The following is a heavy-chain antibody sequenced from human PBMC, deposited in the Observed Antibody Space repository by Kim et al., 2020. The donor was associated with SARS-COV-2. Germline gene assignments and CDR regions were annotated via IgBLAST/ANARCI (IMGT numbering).Heavy chain of an antibody. V-gene: IGHV3-21*01. D-gene: IGHD3-3*01. CDR3: ARGLYERFLEWLLYPFDY. J-gene: IGHJ4*02. CDR2: ISSSSSYI. CDR1: GFTFSSYS. Sequence: GGSLRLSCAASGFTFSSYSMNWVRQAPGKGLEWVSSISSSSSYIYYADSVKGRFTISRDNAKNSLYLQMNSLRAEDTAVYYCARGLYERFLEWLLYPFDYWGQGTLVTVSS.